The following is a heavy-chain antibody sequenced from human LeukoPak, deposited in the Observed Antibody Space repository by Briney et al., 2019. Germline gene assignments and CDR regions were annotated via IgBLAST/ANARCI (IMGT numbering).Heavy chain of an antibody. CDR3: ARDYDGGYDSREVGAAFDI. Sequence: GGSLRLSCAASGFTFSSYSMDWVRQAPGKGLEWVSYISSSSSTIYYADSVKGRFTISRDNAKNSLYLQMNSLRAEDTAVYYCARDYDGGYDSREVGAAFDIWGQGTMVTVSS. D-gene: IGHD3-22*01. CDR1: GFTFSSYS. CDR2: ISSSSSTI. V-gene: IGHV3-48*04. J-gene: IGHJ3*02.